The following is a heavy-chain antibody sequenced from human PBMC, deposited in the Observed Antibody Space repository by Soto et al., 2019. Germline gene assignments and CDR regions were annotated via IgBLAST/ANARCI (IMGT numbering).Heavy chain of an antibody. Sequence: QVQLVESGGGVVQPGTSLRLSCSASGFTFSRYVMHWVRQAPGKGLDWVTLISDEGTNKKYAESVKGRFTISRDNSKNTVSMQMNTLRAEDTAVYYWVAAEQLLADPFDYWGQGTLVTVSS. V-gene: IGHV3-30-3*01. CDR1: GFTFSRYV. D-gene: IGHD6-19*01. CDR3: VAAEQLLADPFDY. CDR2: ISDEGTNK. J-gene: IGHJ4*02.